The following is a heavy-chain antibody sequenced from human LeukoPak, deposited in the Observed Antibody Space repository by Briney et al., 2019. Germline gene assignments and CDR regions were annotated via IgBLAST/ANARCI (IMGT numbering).Heavy chain of an antibody. J-gene: IGHJ6*03. CDR3: ARGDTCNSYYYYYMDV. CDR2: ISTTSSSI. V-gene: IGHV3-48*04. CDR1: RFTFSTYI. D-gene: IGHD5-18*01. Sequence: AGWSLRLSCEASRFTFSTYIMNWVRQAPGKGLEWVSYISTTSSSIYYADSVKGRFTISRDNAKSSLYLQMNSLRAEDTAVYYCARGDTCNSYYYYYMDVWGKGTTVTVSS.